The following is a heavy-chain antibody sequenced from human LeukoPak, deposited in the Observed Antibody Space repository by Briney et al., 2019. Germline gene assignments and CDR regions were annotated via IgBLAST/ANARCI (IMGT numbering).Heavy chain of an antibody. V-gene: IGHV3-23*01. CDR1: GFPFSSHG. J-gene: IGHJ4*02. CDR2: IIGGGGIT. Sequence: GGSLRLSCAASGFPFSSHGMSWVRQAPGKGLEWVSGIIGGGGITYYANSVKGRFTISGDNSKNTLLLQMNSLRAEDTAVYYCAHGAMYQLDSWGQGTLVIVSS. D-gene: IGHD2-2*01. CDR3: AHGAMYQLDS.